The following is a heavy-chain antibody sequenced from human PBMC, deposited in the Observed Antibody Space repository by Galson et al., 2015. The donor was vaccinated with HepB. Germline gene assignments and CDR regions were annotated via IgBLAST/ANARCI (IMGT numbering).Heavy chain of an antibody. J-gene: IGHJ4*02. CDR2: ISSSSSYI. Sequence: SLRLSCAASGFTFSSYSMNWVRQAPGKGLEWVSSISSSSSYIYYADSVKGRFTISRDNAKNSLYLQMNSLRAEDTAVYYCARDPLWGDFWSGYYDYWGQGTLVTVSS. CDR3: ARDPLWGDFWSGYYDY. V-gene: IGHV3-21*01. CDR1: GFTFSSYS. D-gene: IGHD3-3*01.